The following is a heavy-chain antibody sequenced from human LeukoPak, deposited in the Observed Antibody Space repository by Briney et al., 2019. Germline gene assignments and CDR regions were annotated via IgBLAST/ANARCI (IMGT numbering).Heavy chain of an antibody. V-gene: IGHV3-21*01. J-gene: IGHJ3*02. CDR2: ISSSSSYI. D-gene: IGHD1-7*01. CDR3: ARDLGNWNYIGNHAFDI. Sequence: GGSLRLSCAASGFTFSSYSMNWVRQAPGKGLEWVSSISSSSSYIYYADSVKGRFTISRDNAKNSLYLQMNSLRAEDTAVYYCARDLGNWNYIGNHAFDIWGQGTMVTVSS. CDR1: GFTFSSYS.